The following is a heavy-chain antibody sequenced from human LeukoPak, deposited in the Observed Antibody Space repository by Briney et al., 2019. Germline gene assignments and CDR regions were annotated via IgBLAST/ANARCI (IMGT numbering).Heavy chain of an antibody. CDR2: IIPIFGTA. CDR1: GYTFTSYG. D-gene: IGHD3-3*01. Sequence: GASVKVSCKASGYTFTSYGISWVRQAPGQGLEWMGGIIPIFGTANYAQKFQGRVTITTDESTSTAYMELSSLRSEDTAVYYCARDRGPVRFLEWLFIFDYWGQGTLVTVSS. CDR3: ARDRGPVRFLEWLFIFDY. J-gene: IGHJ4*02. V-gene: IGHV1-69*05.